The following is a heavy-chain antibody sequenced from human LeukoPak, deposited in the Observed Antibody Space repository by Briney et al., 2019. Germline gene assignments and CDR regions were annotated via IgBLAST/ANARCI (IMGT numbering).Heavy chain of an antibody. CDR3: TRAVAADDFSPGY. V-gene: IGHV3-21*01. CDR2: ISSTSRYI. J-gene: IGHJ4*02. D-gene: IGHD3/OR15-3a*01. CDR1: GFTFSSYS. Sequence: PGGSLRLSCVASGFTFSSYSMNWVRQAPGKGLEWVSCISSTSRYIYYADSVKGRFTISRDNAKNSVYLQMNSLRAEDTAVYYCTRAVAADDFSPGYWGQVTLVTVSS.